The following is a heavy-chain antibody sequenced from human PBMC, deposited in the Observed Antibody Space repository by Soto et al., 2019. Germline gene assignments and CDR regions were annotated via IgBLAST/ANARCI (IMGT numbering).Heavy chain of an antibody. D-gene: IGHD5-18*01. CDR1: GYTSNNYA. J-gene: IGHJ4*02. V-gene: IGHV1-8*02. CDR2: MNPNSGNT. Sequence: ASVKVSCKASGYTSNNYAMHWVRQAPGQGLEWMGWMNPNSGNTGYAQKFQGRVTMSRNTSISTAYMELSSLRSEDTAVYYCTREGGYSYGFDYWGQGTLVTVSS. CDR3: TREGGYSYGFDY.